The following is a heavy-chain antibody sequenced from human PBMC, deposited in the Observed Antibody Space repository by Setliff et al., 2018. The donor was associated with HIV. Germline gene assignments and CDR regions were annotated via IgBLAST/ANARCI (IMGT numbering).Heavy chain of an antibody. CDR2: FYYSGST. CDR1: GGSISSHY. Sequence: SETLSLTCTVSGGSISSHYWSWIRQPPGKGLEWIGYFYYSGSTNYNPSLKSRVTISVDTSKNQFSLNLSSVTAADTAIYYCARHANTVTTVFVDYFDYWGQGTLVTVSS. D-gene: IGHD4-17*01. J-gene: IGHJ4*02. V-gene: IGHV4-59*08. CDR3: ARHANTVTTVFVDYFDY.